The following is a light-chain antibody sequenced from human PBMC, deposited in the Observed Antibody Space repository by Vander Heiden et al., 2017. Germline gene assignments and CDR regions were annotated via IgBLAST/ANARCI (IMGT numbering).Light chain of an antibody. Sequence: DIVMTQSPLSLSVTPGEPASISCRSSQSLLHSNGNNYFDWYLQRPGQSPQVLIYLASNRASGVPDRFSGSGSGTDFTLKISRVEPEDVGVYYCIQSLQTPYTFGQGTKLEIK. J-gene: IGKJ2*01. CDR3: IQSLQTPYT. CDR1: QSLLHSNGNNY. CDR2: LAS. V-gene: IGKV2-28*01.